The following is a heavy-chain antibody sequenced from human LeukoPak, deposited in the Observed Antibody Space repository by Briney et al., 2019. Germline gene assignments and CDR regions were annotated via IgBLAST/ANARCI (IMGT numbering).Heavy chain of an antibody. J-gene: IGHJ3*02. CDR2: ISSSSSYI. CDR1: GFTFSSYS. CDR3: ARMTTVVPTEYDAFDI. D-gene: IGHD4-23*01. Sequence: GGSLRLSCAASGFTFSSYSMNWVRQAPGKGLEWVSSISSSSSYIYYADSVQGRFTISRDNAKNALYLQMNSLRAEDTAVYYCARMTTVVPTEYDAFDIWGQGTMVTVSS. V-gene: IGHV3-21*01.